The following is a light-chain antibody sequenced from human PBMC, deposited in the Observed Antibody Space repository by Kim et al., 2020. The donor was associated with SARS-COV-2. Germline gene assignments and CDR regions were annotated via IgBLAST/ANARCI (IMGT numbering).Light chain of an antibody. V-gene: IGLV2-14*03. Sequence: QSALTQPASVSGSPGQSITISCTGTSSDVGAYNYVSWYQQYPGKAPKLIIYDVTYRPSGVSNRFSGSKSGNTASLTISGLQAEDESDYYCSSYTRINTWVFGGGTKVTVL. CDR1: SSDVGAYNY. CDR2: DVT. J-gene: IGLJ3*02. CDR3: SSYTRINTWV.